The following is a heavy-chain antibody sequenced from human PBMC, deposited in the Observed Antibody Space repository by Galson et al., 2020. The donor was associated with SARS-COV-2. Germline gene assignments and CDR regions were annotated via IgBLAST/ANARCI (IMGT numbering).Heavy chain of an antibody. D-gene: IGHD1-26*01. Sequence: QLGESLKISCAASGFTISSYWLSWLHQAPGKGLEWVANIKHDGSEKNYVDSVTGRFTISRDNAKNSLYLQMNSLRAEDTAVYYCAGSYSGTYRVGDYWGQGTLVTVSS. J-gene: IGHJ4*02. CDR1: GFTISSYW. V-gene: IGHV3-7*01. CDR3: AGSYSGTYRVGDY. CDR2: IKHDGSEK.